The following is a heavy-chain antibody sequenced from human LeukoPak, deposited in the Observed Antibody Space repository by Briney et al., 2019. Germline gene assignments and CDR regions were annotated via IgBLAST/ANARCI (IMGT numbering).Heavy chain of an antibody. CDR2: IIPIFGTA. J-gene: IGHJ4*02. D-gene: IGHD3-9*01. CDR1: GGTFSSYA. Sequence: ASVKVSCKASGGTFSSYAISWVRQAPGQGLEWMGGIIPIFGTANYAQKFQGRVTITADKSTSTAYKELSSLRSEDTAVYYCALVLRYFDWLFPSFDYWGQGTLVTVSS. V-gene: IGHV1-69*06. CDR3: ALVLRYFDWLFPSFDY.